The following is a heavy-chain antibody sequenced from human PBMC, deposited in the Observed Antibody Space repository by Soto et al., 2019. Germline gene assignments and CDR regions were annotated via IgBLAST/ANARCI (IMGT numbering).Heavy chain of an antibody. D-gene: IGHD6-19*01. CDR2: TYYRSKWYN. Sequence: PSQTLSLTCAISGDSVSSNSAAWNWIRQSPSRGLEWLGRTYYRSKWYNDYAVSVKSRITINPDTSKNQFSLQLNSVTPEDTAVYYCARDFISGYSGGRDAFDIWGQGTMVTVSS. CDR3: ARDFISGYSGGRDAFDI. J-gene: IGHJ3*02. CDR1: GDSVSSNSAA. V-gene: IGHV6-1*01.